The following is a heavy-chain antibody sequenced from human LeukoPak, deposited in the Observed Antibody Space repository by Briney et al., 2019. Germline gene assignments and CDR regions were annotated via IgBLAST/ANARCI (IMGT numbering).Heavy chain of an antibody. Sequence: PGGSLRLSCAASGFTFSSYSMNWVRQAPGKGLEWVSYISSSGSTLYYADSVKGRFTISRDNAKNSLYLQMSSLRAEDTALYYCARADGSEKWGQGTLVTVSS. J-gene: IGHJ4*02. CDR3: ARADGSEK. D-gene: IGHD3-10*01. V-gene: IGHV3-48*04. CDR1: GFTFSSYS. CDR2: ISSSGSTL.